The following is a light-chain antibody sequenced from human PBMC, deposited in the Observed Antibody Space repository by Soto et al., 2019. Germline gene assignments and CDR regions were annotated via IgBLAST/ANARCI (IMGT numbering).Light chain of an antibody. V-gene: IGKV1-39*01. CDR3: QHTYNSPTWT. CDR1: PNIDMY. Sequence: DIHMTQSPSSLSASVGDTVTITCRASPNIDMYLNWYQQKPWKAPRVLISGASNLQSGVPSRFSGSGSGTDFTLTISSLQSEDFASYFCQHTYNSPTWTFGQGTKVDIK. J-gene: IGKJ1*01. CDR2: GAS.